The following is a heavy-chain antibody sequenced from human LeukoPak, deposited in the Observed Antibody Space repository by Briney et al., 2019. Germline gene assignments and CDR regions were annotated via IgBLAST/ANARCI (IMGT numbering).Heavy chain of an antibody. J-gene: IGHJ5*02. D-gene: IGHD3-3*01. CDR2: INHSGST. CDR3: ARGFGRQYYDFWSGSIGGNNWFDP. Sequence: PSETLSLTCAVYGGSFSGYYWSWIRQPPGKGLEWIGEINHSGSTNYNPSLKSRVTISVDTSKNQFSLKLSSVTAADTAVYYCARGFGRQYYDFWSGSIGGNNWFDPWGQGTLVTVSS. V-gene: IGHV4-34*01. CDR1: GGSFSGYY.